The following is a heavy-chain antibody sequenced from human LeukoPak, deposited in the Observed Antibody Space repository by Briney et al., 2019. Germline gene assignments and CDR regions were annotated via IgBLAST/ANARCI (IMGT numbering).Heavy chain of an antibody. V-gene: IGHV1-18*01. D-gene: IGHD3-22*01. Sequence: GASVKVSCKASGYTFTSYGIRWVRQAPGQGLEWMGWISAYNGNTNYAQKLQGRVTMTTDTSTSTAYMELRSLRSDDTALYYCAKGYHYDSSGYYGGFDYWGQGTLVTVSS. CDR1: GYTFTSYG. J-gene: IGHJ4*02. CDR3: AKGYHYDSSGYYGGFDY. CDR2: ISAYNGNT.